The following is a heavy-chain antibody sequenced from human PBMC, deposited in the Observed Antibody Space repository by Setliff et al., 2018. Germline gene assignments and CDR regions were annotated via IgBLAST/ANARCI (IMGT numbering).Heavy chain of an antibody. J-gene: IGHJ3*02. CDR1: GGSISSGGYY. CDR3: ARDPLTTNRRRAFDI. D-gene: IGHD4-17*01. Sequence: SETLSLTCTVSGGSISSGGYYWSWIRQHPGKGLEWIGYIYYSGSTYYNPSLKSRVTISVDTSKNQFSLKLSSATAADTAVYYCARDPLTTNRRRAFDIWGQGTMVTVSS. CDR2: IYYSGST. V-gene: IGHV4-31*03.